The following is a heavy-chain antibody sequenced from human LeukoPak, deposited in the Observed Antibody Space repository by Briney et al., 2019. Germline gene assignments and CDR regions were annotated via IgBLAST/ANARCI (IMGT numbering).Heavy chain of an antibody. J-gene: IGHJ5*02. V-gene: IGHV4-39*07. D-gene: IGHD2-2*01. Sequence: SETLSLTCTVSGGSISSSSYSWGWIRQPPGKGLEWIGSIYYSGSTYYNPSLKSRVTISVDTSKNQFSLKLSSVTAADTAVYYCARTDIVVVPARGRFDPWGQGTLVTVSS. CDR2: IYYSGST. CDR3: ARTDIVVVPARGRFDP. CDR1: GGSISSSSYS.